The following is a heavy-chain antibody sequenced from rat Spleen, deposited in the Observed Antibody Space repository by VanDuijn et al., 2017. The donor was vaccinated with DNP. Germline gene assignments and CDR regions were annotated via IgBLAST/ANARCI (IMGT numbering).Heavy chain of an antibody. V-gene: IGHV5S10*01. D-gene: IGHD1-3*01. CDR3: ATSPLNYGSSHYFDY. CDR2: IIYDGSGA. CDR1: GLTFSDYS. J-gene: IGHJ2*01. Sequence: EVQLVESGGGLVQPGRSLKLSCAASGLTFSDYSMAWVRQAPKKGLEWVATIIYDGSGAYYGDSVTGRFTISRDNAKSTLYLQMDSLRSEDTATYYCATSPLNYGSSHYFDYWGQGVMVTVSS.